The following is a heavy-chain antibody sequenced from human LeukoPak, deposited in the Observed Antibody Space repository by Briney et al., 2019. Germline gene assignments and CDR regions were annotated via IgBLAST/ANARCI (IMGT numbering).Heavy chain of an antibody. D-gene: IGHD3-22*01. CDR3: ARGTPYYYDSSGYDAFDI. CDR1: GYTFSDYY. Sequence: ASVKVSCKASGYTFSDYYLHWLRQAPGQGLEWMGWINPYSGGTGYAQKFQGRVTMTRNTSISTAYMELSSLRSGDTAVYYCARGTPYYYDSSGYDAFDIWGQGTMVTVSS. J-gene: IGHJ3*02. CDR2: INPYSGGT. V-gene: IGHV1-8*02.